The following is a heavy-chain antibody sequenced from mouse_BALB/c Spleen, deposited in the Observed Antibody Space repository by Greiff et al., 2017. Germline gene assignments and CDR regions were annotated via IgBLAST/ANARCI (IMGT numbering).Heavy chain of an antibody. V-gene: IGHV3-2*02. Sequence: EVQLVESGPGLVKPSQSLSLTCTVTGYSITSDYAWNWIRQFPGNKLEWMGYISYSGSTSYNPSLKSRISITRDTSKNQFFLQLNSVTTEDTATYYCARRRYRYDNYAMDYWGQGTSVTVSS. CDR1: GYSITSDYA. D-gene: IGHD2-14*01. CDR3: ARRRYRYDNYAMDY. J-gene: IGHJ4*01. CDR2: ISYSGST.